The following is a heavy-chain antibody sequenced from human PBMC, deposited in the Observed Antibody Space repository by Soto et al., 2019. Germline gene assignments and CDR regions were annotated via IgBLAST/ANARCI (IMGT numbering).Heavy chain of an antibody. CDR2: SIPIFGTA. J-gene: IGHJ6*02. V-gene: IGHV1-69*13. D-gene: IGHD5-12*01. CDR3: ARGRGYSGDDHYYYFDMDV. Sequence: ASVKVSCKASGGTFNNYPITWVRQAPGEGLEWMGGSIPIFGTANYAQKFQGRVTISVDESTSTAYMELSSLRSEDTAVYYCARGRGYSGDDHYYYFDMDVWGQATTVTVSS. CDR1: GGTFNNYP.